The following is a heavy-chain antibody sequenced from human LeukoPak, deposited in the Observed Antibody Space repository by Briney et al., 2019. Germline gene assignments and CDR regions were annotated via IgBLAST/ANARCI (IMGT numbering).Heavy chain of an antibody. CDR1: GFTFSSYA. CDR3: ARESIHYSSSWYRPFDP. CDR2: ISYDGSNK. Sequence: PGGSLRLSCAASGFTFSSYAMHWVRQAPGKGLEWVAVISYDGSNKYYADSVKGRFTISRDNSKNTLYLQMNSLRAEDTAVYYCARESIHYSSSWYRPFDPWGQGTLVTVSS. V-gene: IGHV3-30*04. J-gene: IGHJ5*02. D-gene: IGHD6-13*01.